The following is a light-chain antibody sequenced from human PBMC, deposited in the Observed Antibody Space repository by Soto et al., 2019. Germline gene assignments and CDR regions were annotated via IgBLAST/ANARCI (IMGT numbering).Light chain of an antibody. V-gene: IGLV2-14*03. CDR3: SSYTSSLTLV. CDR1: SSDVGAYNY. Sequence: QSALTQPASVSGSPGQSINISCTGTSSDVGAYNYVSWYQQHPGKAPKLMIYDVSNWPSGVSNRFSGSKSGNTASLTISGLQAEDEADHYCSSYTSSLTLVFGGGTKLTVL. CDR2: DVS. J-gene: IGLJ2*01.